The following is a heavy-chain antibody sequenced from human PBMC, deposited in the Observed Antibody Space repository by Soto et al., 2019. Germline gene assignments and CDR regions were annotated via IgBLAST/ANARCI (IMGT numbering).Heavy chain of an antibody. V-gene: IGHV4-59*08. D-gene: IGHD2-2*01. CDR1: GGSISSYY. J-gene: IGHJ6*03. CDR2: IYYSGST. CDR3: ARRQKNIVVVPAASRGQNYYYYYYMDF. Sequence: SETLSLTCTVSGGSISSYYWSWIRQPPGKGLEWIGYIYYSGSTNYNPSLKSRVTISVDTSKNQFSLKLSSVTAADTAVYYCARRQKNIVVVPAASRGQNYYYYYYMDFWGKGTTVTVSS.